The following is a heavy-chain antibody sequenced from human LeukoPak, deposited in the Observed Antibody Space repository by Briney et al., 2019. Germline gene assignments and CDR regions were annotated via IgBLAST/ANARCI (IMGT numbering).Heavy chain of an antibody. CDR2: IIPIFGTA. CDR1: GGTFSSYA. D-gene: IGHD5-24*01. J-gene: IGHJ4*02. V-gene: IGHV1-69*05. Sequence: SVKVSCKASGGTFSSYAISWVRQAPGQGLEWMGRIIPIFGTANYAQKFQGRVTITTDESTSTAYMGLSSLRSEDTAVYYCARGERGDGYNYDGVFDYWGQGTLVTVSS. CDR3: ARGERGDGYNYDGVFDY.